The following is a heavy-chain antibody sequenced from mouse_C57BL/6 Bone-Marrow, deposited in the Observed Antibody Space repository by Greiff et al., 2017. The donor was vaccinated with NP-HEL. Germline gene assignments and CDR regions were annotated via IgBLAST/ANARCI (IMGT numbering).Heavy chain of an antibody. CDR2: IDPNSGGT. Sequence: VQLQQPGAELVKPGASVKLFCKASGYTFTNYWMHWVKQRPGRGFEWIGRIDPNSGGTKYNEKFKSKATLTVDKPSSPAYRQLSSLTSEDSAVYYCARYYYGSGYFDYWGQGTTLTVSS. V-gene: IGHV1-72*01. CDR1: GYTFTNYW. D-gene: IGHD1-1*01. J-gene: IGHJ2*01. CDR3: ARYYYGSGYFDY.